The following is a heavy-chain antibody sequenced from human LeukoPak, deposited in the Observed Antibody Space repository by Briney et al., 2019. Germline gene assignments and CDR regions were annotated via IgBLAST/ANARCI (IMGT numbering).Heavy chain of an antibody. CDR1: GGTFSSYA. CDR3: ARAVPGDAFDI. Sequence: SVKVSCKASGGTFSSYANSWVRQAPGQGLEWMGRIIPIFGTANYAQKFQGRVTITTDESTSTAYMELSSLRSEDTAVYYCARAVPGDAFDIWGQGTMVTVSS. J-gene: IGHJ3*02. D-gene: IGHD1-14*01. CDR2: IIPIFGTA. V-gene: IGHV1-69*05.